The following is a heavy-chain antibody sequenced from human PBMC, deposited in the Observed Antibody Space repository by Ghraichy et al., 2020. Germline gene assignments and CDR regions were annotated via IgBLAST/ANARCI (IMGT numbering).Heavy chain of an antibody. CDR3: AKGIAVALFWSHGMDV. J-gene: IGHJ6*02. Sequence: GGSLRLSCAASGFTFSSYGMHWVRQAPGKGLEWVAFIRYDGSNKYYADSVKGRFTISRDNSKNTLYLQMNSLRAEDTAVYYCAKGIAVALFWSHGMDVWGQGTTVTVSS. D-gene: IGHD6-19*01. V-gene: IGHV3-30*02. CDR1: GFTFSSYG. CDR2: IRYDGSNK.